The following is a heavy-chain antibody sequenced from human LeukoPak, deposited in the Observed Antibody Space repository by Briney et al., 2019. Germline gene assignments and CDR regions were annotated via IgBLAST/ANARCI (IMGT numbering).Heavy chain of an antibody. CDR2: ISWNGGST. CDR3: AKGTVCSSISCVDAFDI. V-gene: IGHV3-43D*04. Sequence: PGGSLRLSCAASGFTFDDYAMHWVRQAPGKGLDWVSLISWNGGSTYYADSVKGRFTISRDNSKNSLYLQMNSLRTEDTALYYCAKGTVCSSISCVDAFDIWGQGTMVTVSS. J-gene: IGHJ3*02. D-gene: IGHD2-2*01. CDR1: GFTFDDYA.